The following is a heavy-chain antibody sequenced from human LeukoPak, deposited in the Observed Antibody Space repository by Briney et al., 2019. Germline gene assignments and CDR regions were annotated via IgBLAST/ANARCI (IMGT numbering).Heavy chain of an antibody. CDR3: ARAAYSGSYHSDY. D-gene: IGHD1-26*01. V-gene: IGHV4-59*01. J-gene: IGHJ4*02. Sequence: PSETLSLTCTVSGGSISSYYWSWIRQPPGKGLEWIGYIYYSGSTNYNPSLKSRVTISVDTSKNQFSPKLSSVTAADTAVYYCARAAYSGSYHSDYWGQGTLVTVSS. CDR1: GGSISSYY. CDR2: IYYSGST.